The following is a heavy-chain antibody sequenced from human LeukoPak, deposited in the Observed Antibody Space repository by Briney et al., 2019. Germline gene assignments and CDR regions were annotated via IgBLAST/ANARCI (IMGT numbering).Heavy chain of an antibody. V-gene: IGHV3-30*18. CDR3: AKDYTSIAAAGTPDY. CDR1: GFTFSSYG. J-gene: IGHJ4*02. CDR2: ISYDGSNK. D-gene: IGHD6-13*01. Sequence: PGRSLRLSCAASGFTFSSYGMHWVRQAPGKGLEWVAVISYDGSNKYYADSVKGRFTISRDNSKNTLYLQMNSLRAEDTAVYYCAKDYTSIAAAGTPDYWGQGTLVTVSS.